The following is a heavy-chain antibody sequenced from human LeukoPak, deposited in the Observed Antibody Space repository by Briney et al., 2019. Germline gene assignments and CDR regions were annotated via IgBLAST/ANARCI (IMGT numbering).Heavy chain of an antibody. CDR3: AGERGEEYSSGWYKTNYFYN. J-gene: IGHJ4*02. CDR2: IYHSGST. Sequence: PSGTLSLTCAVSGGSISSDNWWSWVRQPPGKGLEWIGEIYHSGSTNYNPSLQSRVTISVGKSNNHFSLRLTSVTGADTAVYYCAGERGEEYSSGWYKTNYFYNWGQGIRVTVSS. CDR1: GGSISSDNW. D-gene: IGHD6-19*01. V-gene: IGHV4-4*02.